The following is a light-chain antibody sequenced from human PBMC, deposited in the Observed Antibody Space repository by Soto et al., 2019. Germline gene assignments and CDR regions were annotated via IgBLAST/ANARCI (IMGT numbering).Light chain of an antibody. V-gene: IGKV3-20*01. J-gene: IGKJ5*01. CDR1: QTTGSNY. CDR2: DAS. CDR3: QQYGGSPPST. Sequence: ESVLTQSPGILSLSPGERATLSCRASQTTGSNYLAWYQQKPGQAPRLLIFDASRRAAGIPDRISGSGSGTDFTLTISRLEPEDFAVYYCQQYGGSPPSTFGQGTRLEIK.